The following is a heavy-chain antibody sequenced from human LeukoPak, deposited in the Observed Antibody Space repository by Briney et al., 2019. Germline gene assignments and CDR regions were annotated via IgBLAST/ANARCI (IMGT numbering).Heavy chain of an antibody. D-gene: IGHD3-9*01. V-gene: IGHV3-30*04. J-gene: IGHJ4*02. CDR3: ARGRGGVLTGYYISPFDY. Sequence: GRSLRLSCAASGFTFSSYAMHWVRQAPGKGLEWVAVISYDGSNKYYADSVKGRFTISRDNSKNTLYLQMNSLRAEDTAVYYCARGRGGVLTGYYISPFDYWGQGTLVTVSS. CDR2: ISYDGSNK. CDR1: GFTFSSYA.